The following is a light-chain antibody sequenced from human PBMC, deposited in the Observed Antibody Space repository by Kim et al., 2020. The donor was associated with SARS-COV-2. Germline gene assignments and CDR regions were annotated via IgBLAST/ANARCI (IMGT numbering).Light chain of an antibody. J-gene: IGKJ5*01. CDR2: GAS. V-gene: IGKV3-20*01. Sequence: EIVLTQSPGPLSLSPGERATLSCRASQSVSSSYLAWYQQKPGQAPMLLIYGASSRATSIPDRFSGSGSWTDFTLTISRLEPEDFAVYYCQQYRSYPPITFGQGTRLEIK. CDR1: QSVSSSY. CDR3: QQYRSYPPIT.